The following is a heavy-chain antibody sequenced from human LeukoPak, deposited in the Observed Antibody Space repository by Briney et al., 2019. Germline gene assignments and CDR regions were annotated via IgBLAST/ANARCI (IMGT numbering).Heavy chain of an antibody. D-gene: IGHD5-12*01. CDR1: GGSISGYY. J-gene: IGHJ4*02. CDR2: MYYSGGT. CDR3: ARGYSGYDPTYFDY. V-gene: IGHV4-59*01. Sequence: SETLSLTCTVSGGSISGYYWSWIRQPPGKGLEWIGYMYYSGGTKYNPSLKSRVTISVDTSKNQFSLKLSSVTAADTAVYYCARGYSGYDPTYFDYWGQGTLVTVSS.